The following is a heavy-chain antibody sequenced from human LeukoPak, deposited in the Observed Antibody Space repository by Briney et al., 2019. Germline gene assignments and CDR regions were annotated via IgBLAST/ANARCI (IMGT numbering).Heavy chain of an antibody. V-gene: IGHV3-30*02. D-gene: IGHD2-21*01. J-gene: IGHJ3*02. CDR2: IRYDGSNK. CDR3: ARGKGPDEKHGLDI. Sequence: PGGSLRLSCAASGFTFSSYWMSWVRQAPGKGLEWVAFIRYDGSNKYYADSVKGRFTISRENAMNSFYLQMNSLRVGDTAVYYCARGKGPDEKHGLDIWGQGTVVTVSS. CDR1: GFTFSSYW.